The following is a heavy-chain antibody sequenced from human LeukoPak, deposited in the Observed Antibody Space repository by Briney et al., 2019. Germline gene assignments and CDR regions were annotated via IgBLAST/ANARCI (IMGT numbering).Heavy chain of an antibody. V-gene: IGHV4-39*07. CDR2: IYYSGST. CDR1: GGSISSYY. D-gene: IGHD2-15*01. J-gene: IGHJ5*02. Sequence: SETLSLTCTVSGGSISSYYWGWIRQPPGKGLEWIGSIYYSGSTYYNPSLKSRVTISVDTSKNQFSLKLSSVTAADTAVYYCARIGYCSGGSCYYNWFDPWGQGTLVTVSS. CDR3: ARIGYCSGGSCYYNWFDP.